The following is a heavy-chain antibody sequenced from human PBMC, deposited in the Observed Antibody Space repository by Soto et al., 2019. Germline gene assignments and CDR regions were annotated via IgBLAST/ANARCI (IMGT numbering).Heavy chain of an antibody. Sequence: GAAVKVSCKASGYTFTSSGISWVRQAPGQGLEWRGWISAYNGNTNYAQKLQGRVTMTTDTSTSTAYMELRSLRSDDSAVYYCARVKYSYGYIYIFYYYGMDVWGQGTTVTVSS. D-gene: IGHD5-18*01. CDR3: ARVKYSYGYIYIFYYYGMDV. CDR1: GYTFTSSG. V-gene: IGHV1-18*01. J-gene: IGHJ6*02. CDR2: ISAYNGNT.